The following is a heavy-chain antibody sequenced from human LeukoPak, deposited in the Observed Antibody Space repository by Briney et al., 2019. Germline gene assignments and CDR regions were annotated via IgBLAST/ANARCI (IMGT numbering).Heavy chain of an antibody. CDR3: ARDRSDFWSGFTGLFDY. CDR1: GFTFSSYG. D-gene: IGHD3-3*01. CDR2: ISYDGSNK. Sequence: HPGGSLRLSCAASGFTFSSYGMHWVRQAPGKGLEWVAVISYDGSNKYYADSVKGRFTISRDNAKNSLYLQMNSLRAEDTAVYYCARDRSDFWSGFTGLFDYWGQGTLVTVSS. J-gene: IGHJ4*02. V-gene: IGHV3-30*03.